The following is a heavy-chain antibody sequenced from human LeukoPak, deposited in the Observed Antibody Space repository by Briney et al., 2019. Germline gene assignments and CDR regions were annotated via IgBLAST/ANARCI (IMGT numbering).Heavy chain of an antibody. D-gene: IGHD3-3*01. V-gene: IGHV3-66*01. CDR3: AKDQAIFGVVITYFDY. CDR2: IYSGGST. CDR1: GFTVSSNY. Sequence: RPGGSLRLSCAASGFTVSSNYMSWVRQAPGKGLEWVSVIYSGGSTYYADSVKGRFTISRDNSKNTLYLQMNSLRAEDTAVYYCAKDQAIFGVVITYFDYWGQGTLVTVSS. J-gene: IGHJ4*02.